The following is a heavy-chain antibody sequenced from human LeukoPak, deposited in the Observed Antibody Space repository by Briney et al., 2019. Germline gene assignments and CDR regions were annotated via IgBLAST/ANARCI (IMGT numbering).Heavy chain of an antibody. CDR2: IYSGGST. V-gene: IGHV3-66*01. D-gene: IGHD3-16*01. CDR1: GFTFTSYG. J-gene: IGHJ4*02. Sequence: AGRSLRLSCAASGFTFTSYGMHWVRQAPGKGLEWVSVIYSGGSTYYADSVKGRFTISRDNSKNTLYLQMNSLRAEDTAVYYCARVGDYVCKDWGQGTLVTVSS. CDR3: ARVGDYVCKD.